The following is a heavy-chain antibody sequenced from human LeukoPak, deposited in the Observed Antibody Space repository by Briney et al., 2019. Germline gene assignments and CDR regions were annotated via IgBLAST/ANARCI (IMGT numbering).Heavy chain of an antibody. CDR1: GFTFSSYT. Sequence: GGSLRLSRAASGFTFSSYTMNWVRQAPGKGLEWVSAISGSGSSTYYADSVKGRFTLSRDNSKNTLFLQMNSLRAEDTALYYCAKDLKEGFCSTTSCYGIDSWGQGTLVTVSS. V-gene: IGHV3-23*01. D-gene: IGHD2-2*01. CDR3: AKDLKEGFCSTTSCYGIDS. J-gene: IGHJ4*02. CDR2: ISGSGSST.